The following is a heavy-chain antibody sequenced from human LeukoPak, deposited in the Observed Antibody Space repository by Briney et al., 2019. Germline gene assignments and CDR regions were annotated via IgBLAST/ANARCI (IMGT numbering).Heavy chain of an antibody. D-gene: IGHD3-22*01. Sequence: SETLSLTCAVYGGSFSGYYWSWIRQPPGKGLEWVGEINHSGSTNYNPSLKSRVTISVDTSKNQFSLKLSSVTAADTAVYYCASLTLGSGWYYFDYWGQGTLVTVSS. J-gene: IGHJ4*02. CDR3: ASLTLGSGWYYFDY. V-gene: IGHV4-34*01. CDR1: GGSFSGYY. CDR2: INHSGST.